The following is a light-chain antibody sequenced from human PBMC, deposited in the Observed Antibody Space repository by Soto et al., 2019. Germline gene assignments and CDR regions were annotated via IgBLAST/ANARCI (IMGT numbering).Light chain of an antibody. Sequence: DIQMTQSPSSLSASVGDRVTITCRASQAISKYLAWYQQKPGKVPKLLIYAASTLQSGVLSRFSGSGSGTDFTLIISSLQPEDVAHYYFQQYNSAQFTFVSGTTVHRK. CDR1: QAISKY. V-gene: IGKV1-27*01. J-gene: IGKJ3*01. CDR3: QQYNSAQFT. CDR2: AAS.